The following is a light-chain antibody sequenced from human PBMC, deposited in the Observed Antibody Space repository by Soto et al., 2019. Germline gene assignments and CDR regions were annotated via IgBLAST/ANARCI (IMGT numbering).Light chain of an antibody. CDR2: KAS. Sequence: DIQMTQSPSTLSPSVGDRVTITCRASQTINSWLAWYQQKPGQAPNLLIYKASSLESGVPSRFSGSGSGTELTLTISSLQPDDSATYYCQHYNNYPWTFGQGTKVEIK. V-gene: IGKV1-5*03. CDR3: QHYNNYPWT. J-gene: IGKJ1*01. CDR1: QTINSW.